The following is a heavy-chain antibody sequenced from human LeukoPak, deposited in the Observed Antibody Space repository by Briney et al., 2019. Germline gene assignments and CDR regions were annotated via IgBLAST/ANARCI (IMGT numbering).Heavy chain of an antibody. CDR2: IIPIFGTA. CDR1: GYSFTAFY. CDR3: ASYCSGGSCYFDY. V-gene: IGHV1-69*13. Sequence: ASVKVSCKTSGYSFTAFYIHWVRQAPGQGLEWMGGIIPIFGTANYAQKFQGRVTITADESTSTAYMELSSLRSEDTAVYYCASYCSGGSCYFDYWGQGTLVTVSS. J-gene: IGHJ4*02. D-gene: IGHD2-15*01.